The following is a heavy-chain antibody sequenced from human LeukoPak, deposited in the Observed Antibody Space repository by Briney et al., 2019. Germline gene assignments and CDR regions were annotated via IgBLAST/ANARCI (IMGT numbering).Heavy chain of an antibody. Sequence: KGGESLKISCKGSGYSFTSYWIGWVRQMPGKGLEWMGIIYPDDSDSTYSPSFQGQVTISVDKSINTAYLQWSSLKASNTAIYYCARVGSVTNFGVVSYYFDYWGQGTLVTVSS. D-gene: IGHD3-3*01. CDR1: GYSFTSYW. J-gene: IGHJ4*02. V-gene: IGHV5-51*01. CDR2: IYPDDSDS. CDR3: ARVGSVTNFGVVSYYFDY.